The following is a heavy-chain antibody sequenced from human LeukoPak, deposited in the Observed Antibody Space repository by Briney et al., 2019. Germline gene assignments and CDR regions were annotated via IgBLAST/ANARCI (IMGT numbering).Heavy chain of an antibody. J-gene: IGHJ4*02. Sequence: GSLRLSCAASGFTFSSYAMHWVRQAPGKGLEYVSAISSNGGSTYYANSVKGRFTISRDNSKNTLYLQMGSLRAEDMAVYYCARGQYGDYLVYYFDYWGQGTLVTVSS. V-gene: IGHV3-64*01. D-gene: IGHD4-17*01. CDR3: ARGQYGDYLVYYFDY. CDR1: GFTFSSYA. CDR2: ISSNGGST.